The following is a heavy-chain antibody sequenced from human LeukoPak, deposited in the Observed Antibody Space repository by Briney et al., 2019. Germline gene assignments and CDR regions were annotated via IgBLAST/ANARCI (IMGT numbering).Heavy chain of an antibody. Sequence: PSETLSLTCSVSGGSISSSSYYWGWIRQPPGEGLEWIVSLYYSGSTYYNASLKSRVTISVDTYKNQFSLKLNSVTAADTAVYYCARHVSSMVRGLMYFDYWGQGTLVTVSS. CDR2: LYYSGST. CDR3: ARHVSSMVRGLMYFDY. V-gene: IGHV4-39*01. J-gene: IGHJ4*02. CDR1: GGSISSSSYY. D-gene: IGHD3-10*01.